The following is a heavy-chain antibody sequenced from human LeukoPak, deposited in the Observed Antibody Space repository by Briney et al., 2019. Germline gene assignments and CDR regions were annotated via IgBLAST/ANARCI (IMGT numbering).Heavy chain of an antibody. Sequence: PGGSLRLSCAASGFTFSSYGMSWVRQGPGKGLERVGRIKSKTDGGTTDYAAPVKGRFTISRDDSKNTLYLQMNSLKTEDTAVYYCTTFRGGGIRNFAYWGQGTLVTVSS. V-gene: IGHV3-15*01. CDR2: IKSKTDGGTT. CDR1: GFTFSSYG. J-gene: IGHJ4*02. CDR3: TTFRGGGIRNFAY. D-gene: IGHD4-23*01.